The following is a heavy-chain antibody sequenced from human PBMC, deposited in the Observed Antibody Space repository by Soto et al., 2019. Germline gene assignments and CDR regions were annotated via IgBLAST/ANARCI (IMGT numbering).Heavy chain of an antibody. Sequence: PGESLKISCKGSGYSFTSYWIGWVRQMPGKGLEWMGIIYPGDSDTRYSPSFQGQVTISADKSISTAYLQWSSLKASDTAMYYCARHRVTIFGVGFVMDVWGQGTTVTVSS. J-gene: IGHJ6*02. CDR3: ARHRVTIFGVGFVMDV. D-gene: IGHD3-3*01. CDR2: IYPGDSDT. CDR1: GYSFTSYW. V-gene: IGHV5-51*01.